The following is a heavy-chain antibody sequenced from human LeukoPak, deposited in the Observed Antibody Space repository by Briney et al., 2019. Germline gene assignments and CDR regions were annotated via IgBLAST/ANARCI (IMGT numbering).Heavy chain of an antibody. CDR1: GFTFSSYA. CDR3: AKDLEHYDSSGYYRY. D-gene: IGHD3-22*01. V-gene: IGHV3-23*01. J-gene: IGHJ4*02. Sequence: GGSLRLSCVASGFTFSSYAMSWVRQAPGKGLEWVSAISGSGGSTYYADSVKGRFTISRDNSKNTLYLQMNSLRAEDTAVYYCAKDLEHYDSSGYYRYWGQGTLVTVSS. CDR2: ISGSGGST.